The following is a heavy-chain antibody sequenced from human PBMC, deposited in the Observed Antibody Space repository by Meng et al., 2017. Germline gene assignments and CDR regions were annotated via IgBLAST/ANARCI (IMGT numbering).Heavy chain of an antibody. D-gene: IGHD2-15*01. Sequence: QVQLVQSGAEVKKPGASVKVSCKASGYTFTGYYMHWVRQAPGQGLEWMGIINPSGGSTSYAQKFQGRVTMTRDTSTSTVYMELSSLRSEDTAVYYCARLQRIYYFDYWGQGTLVTVSS. V-gene: IGHV1-46*01. J-gene: IGHJ4*02. CDR3: ARLQRIYYFDY. CDR2: INPSGGST. CDR1: GYTFTGYY.